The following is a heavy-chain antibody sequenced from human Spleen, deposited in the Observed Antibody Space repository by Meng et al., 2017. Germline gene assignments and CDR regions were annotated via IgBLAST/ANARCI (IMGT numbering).Heavy chain of an antibody. CDR1: GYIFSEFG. CDR3: ARDRAASNDYSDY. Sequence: QVQLVQSGAEVKEPGASVRISCKASGYIFSEFGLQWVRQAPGQRLEWMGWINGANGKTEYAQRFHGRITISRDTSANLAFMHLRSLRSEDTAVYYCARDRAASNDYSDYWGPGTLVTVSS. D-gene: IGHD6-13*01. CDR2: INGANGKT. V-gene: IGHV1-3*01. J-gene: IGHJ4*02.